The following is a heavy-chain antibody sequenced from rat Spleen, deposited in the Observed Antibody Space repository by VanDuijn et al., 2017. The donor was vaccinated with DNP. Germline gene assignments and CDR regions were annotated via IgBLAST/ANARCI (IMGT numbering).Heavy chain of an antibody. Sequence: EVQLVESGGDLVQPGGSMTLSCAASGFTFSNFAMAWVRQGPTKGLEWVASISYDGGSTYYRDSVKGRFTISRDNAKSTLYLQMDSLRSEDTATYYCATSRDGFAYWGQGTLVTVSS. CDR1: GFTFSNFA. V-gene: IGHV5-29*01. J-gene: IGHJ3*01. CDR3: ATSRDGFAY. CDR2: ISYDGGST.